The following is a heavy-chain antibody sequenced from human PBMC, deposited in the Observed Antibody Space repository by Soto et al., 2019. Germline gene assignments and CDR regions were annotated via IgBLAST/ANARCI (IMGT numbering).Heavy chain of an antibody. Sequence: GGSLRLSCAASGFTFSSYAMHWVRQAPGKGLEWVAVISYDGSNKYYADSVKGRFTISRDNSKNTLYLQMNSLRAEDTAVYYCARELANIYAFDIWGQGTMVTVSS. CDR3: ARELANIYAFDI. V-gene: IGHV3-30-3*01. J-gene: IGHJ3*02. CDR2: ISYDGSNK. CDR1: GFTFSSYA.